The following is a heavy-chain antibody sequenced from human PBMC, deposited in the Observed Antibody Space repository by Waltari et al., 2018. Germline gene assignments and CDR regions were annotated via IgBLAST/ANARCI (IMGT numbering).Heavy chain of an antibody. V-gene: IGHV4-61*02. CDR2: IYPRGST. D-gene: IGHD3-10*01. CDR1: GGPLSSGRYY. J-gene: IGHJ4*02. CDR3: ARGSMAIFDY. Sequence: QVQLQESCPGLVKPSQTLSLTCPVTGGPLSSGRYYLRWIRQPAGKGLEWIGRIYPRGSTNYNPSLKSRVTISVDTSKNQFSLKLSSVTAADTAVYYCARGSMAIFDYWGQGTLVTVSS.